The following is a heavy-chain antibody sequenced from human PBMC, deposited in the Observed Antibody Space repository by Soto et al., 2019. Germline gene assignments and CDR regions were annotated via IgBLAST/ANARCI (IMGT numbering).Heavy chain of an antibody. CDR1: GFTFSSYA. V-gene: IGHV3-64D*06. J-gene: IGHJ6*02. CDR2: ISSNGGST. CDR3: VKQDSSSSGIYYYYYYGMDV. D-gene: IGHD6-6*01. Sequence: GGSLRLSCSASGFTFSSYAMHWVRQAPGKGLEYVSAISSNGGSTYYADSVKGRFTISRDNSKNTLCLQMSSLRAEDTAVYYCVKQDSSSSGIYYYYYYGMDVWGQGTTVTVSS.